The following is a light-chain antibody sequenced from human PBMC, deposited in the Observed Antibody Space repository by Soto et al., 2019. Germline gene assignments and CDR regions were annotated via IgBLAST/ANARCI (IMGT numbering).Light chain of an antibody. V-gene: IGLV1-44*01. CDR2: SNN. CDR1: RSNIESNT. Sequence: QSVLTQPPSASGTPGQRVAISCSGSRSNIESNTVNWYQQLPGAAPKLLIFSNNQRPSGVPDRFSGSKSGTSASLAISGLQSEDEADYYCQSYDSSLSIYVFGSGTKLTVL. CDR3: QSYDSSLSIYV. J-gene: IGLJ1*01.